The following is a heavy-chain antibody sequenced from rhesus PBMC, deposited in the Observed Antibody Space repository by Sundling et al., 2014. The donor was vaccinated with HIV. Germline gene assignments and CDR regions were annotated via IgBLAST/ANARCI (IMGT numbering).Heavy chain of an antibody. CDR1: GGSINSSNW. J-gene: IGHJ4*01. Sequence: QVQLQESGPGLLKPSETLSLTCAVSGGSINSSNWWSWIRQPPGKGLEWIGNIYGNSAHTYYNPSLKSRVTISMDTSKNHFSLRLTSVTAADTAVYYCARGIVQQHLDSWGQGVLVTVSS. CDR3: ARGIVQQHLDS. CDR2: IYGNSAHT. D-gene: IGHD1-1*01. V-gene: IGHV4-65*02.